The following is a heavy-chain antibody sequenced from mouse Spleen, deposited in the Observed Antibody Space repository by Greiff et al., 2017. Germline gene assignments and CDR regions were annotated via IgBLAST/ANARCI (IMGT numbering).Heavy chain of an antibody. D-gene: IGHD2-1*01. Sequence: EVQLVESGGGLVKPGGSLKLSCAASGFTFSSYAMSWVRQTPEKRLEWVATISSGGSYTYYPDSVKGRFTISRDNAKNTLYLQMSSLRSEDTAMYYCAREGGNYGEGYYFDYWGQGTTLTVSS. J-gene: IGHJ2*01. CDR1: GFTFSSYA. CDR3: AREGGNYGEGYYFDY. CDR2: ISSGGSYT. V-gene: IGHV5-9-3*01.